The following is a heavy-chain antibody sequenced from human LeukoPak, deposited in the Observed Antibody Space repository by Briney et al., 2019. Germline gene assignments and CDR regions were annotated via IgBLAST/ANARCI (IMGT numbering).Heavy chain of an antibody. Sequence: GGSLRLSCAASGFTFSSYSMNWVRQAPGKGLEWVSSISSSSSYIYYADSVKGRFTISRDNAKDSLYLQMNSLRAEDTAVYYCARDRVPDNWFDPWGQGTLVTVSS. CDR2: ISSSSSYI. CDR3: ARDRVPDNWFDP. CDR1: GFTFSSYS. V-gene: IGHV3-21*01. J-gene: IGHJ5*02. D-gene: IGHD1-1*01.